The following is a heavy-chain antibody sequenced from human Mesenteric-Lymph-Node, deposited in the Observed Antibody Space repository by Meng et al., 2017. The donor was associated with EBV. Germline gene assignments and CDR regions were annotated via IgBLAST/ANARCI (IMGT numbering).Heavy chain of an antibody. D-gene: IGHD2-15*01. CDR1: GGSISSSDC. CDR3: ASAQCSGGGCPGGS. Sequence: VHCTAPGHGVVNTSGPQPFTRAVLGGSISSSDCVSLVRQPAGKGLEWIGAIYHSGITNYNPSLNSRVTMSVDKSKNQFSLNLISLTAADTAVYYCASAQCSGGGCPGGSWGQGTLVTVSS. J-gene: IGHJ5*02. CDR2: IYHSGIT. V-gene: IGHV4-4*02.